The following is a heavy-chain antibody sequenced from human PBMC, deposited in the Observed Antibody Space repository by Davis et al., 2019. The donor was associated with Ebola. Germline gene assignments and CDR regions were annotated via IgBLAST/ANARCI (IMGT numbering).Heavy chain of an antibody. V-gene: IGHV1-69*13. D-gene: IGHD1-26*01. CDR2: IIPIFGTA. CDR1: GGTFSSYA. CDR3: ARGHTYGRWDDWFDP. Sequence: SVKVSCKASGGTFSSYAISWVRQAPGQGLEWMGGIIPIFGTANYAQKFQGRVTITADESTSTAYMELSSLRSEDTAVYYCARGHTYGRWDDWFDPWGQGTLVTVSS. J-gene: IGHJ5*02.